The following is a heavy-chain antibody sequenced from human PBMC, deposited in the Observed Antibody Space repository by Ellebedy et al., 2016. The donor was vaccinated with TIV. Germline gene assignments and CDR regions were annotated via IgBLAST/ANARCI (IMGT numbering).Heavy chain of an antibody. D-gene: IGHD3-22*01. J-gene: IGHJ4*02. CDR2: ISSSSSYT. Sequence: GESLKISXAASGFTFSDYYMSWIRQAPGKGLEWVSYISSSSSYTNYADSVKGRFTISRDNAKNSLYLQMNSLRAEDTAVYYCARVGNYYDSSGYPLDYWGQGTLVTVSS. CDR1: GFTFSDYY. V-gene: IGHV3-11*05. CDR3: ARVGNYYDSSGYPLDY.